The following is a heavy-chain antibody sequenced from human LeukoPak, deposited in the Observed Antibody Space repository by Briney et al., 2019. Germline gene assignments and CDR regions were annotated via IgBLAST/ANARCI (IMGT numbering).Heavy chain of an antibody. CDR3: AADPNYYGSGSLKFDP. CDR1: GGTFSSYA. CDR2: IIPIFGTA. D-gene: IGHD3-10*01. Sequence: SVKVSCKASGGTFSSYAISWVRQAPGQGLEWMGGIIPIFGTANYAQKFQGRVTITADESTTTAYMELSSLRSEDTAIYYCAADPNYYGSGSLKFDPWGQGTLVTVSS. V-gene: IGHV1-69*01. J-gene: IGHJ5*02.